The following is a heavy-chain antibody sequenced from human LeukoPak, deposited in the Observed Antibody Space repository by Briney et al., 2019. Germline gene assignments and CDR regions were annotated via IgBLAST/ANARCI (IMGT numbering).Heavy chain of an antibody. CDR2: IYYSGST. Sequence: PSETLSLTCTVSGGSISSSSYYWGWIRQPPGKGLEWIGSIYYSGSTYYNPSLKSRVTISVDTSKNQFSLKLSSVTAADTAVYYCARRSPAAGTGQWGQGTLVTVSS. CDR3: ARRSPAAGTGQ. V-gene: IGHV4-39*01. D-gene: IGHD6-13*01. CDR1: GGSISSSSYY. J-gene: IGHJ4*02.